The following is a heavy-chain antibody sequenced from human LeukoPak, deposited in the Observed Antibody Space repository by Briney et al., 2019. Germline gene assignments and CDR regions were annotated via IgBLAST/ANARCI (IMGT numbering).Heavy chain of an antibody. Sequence: SETLSLTCTVSGASISNYYWSWIRQTPEKGLEWMGHIHSSGGSSYYPSLKSRLTLSIDTSRNQLSLKLPSVTAADTAVYFRARLGSYHDFWGQGALVTVSS. CDR2: IHSSGGS. V-gene: IGHV4-4*09. CDR1: GASISNYY. CDR3: ARLGSYHDF. J-gene: IGHJ4*02. D-gene: IGHD1-26*01.